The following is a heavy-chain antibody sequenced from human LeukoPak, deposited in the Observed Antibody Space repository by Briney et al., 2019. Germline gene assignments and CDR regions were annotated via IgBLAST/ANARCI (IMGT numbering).Heavy chain of an antibody. J-gene: IGHJ5*02. CDR1: GGSFSGYY. D-gene: IGHD6-13*01. V-gene: IGHV4-34*01. CDR3: ARVRYSSSCFDP. CDR2: INHSGST. Sequence: SETLSLTCAVYGGSFSGYYWSWIRQPPGKGLEWIGEINHSGSTNYNPSLKSQVTISVDTSKNQFSLKLSSVTAADTAVYYCARVRYSSSCFDPWGQGTLVTVSS.